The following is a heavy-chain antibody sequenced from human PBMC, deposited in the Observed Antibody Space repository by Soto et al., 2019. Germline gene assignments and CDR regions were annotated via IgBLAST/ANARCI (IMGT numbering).Heavy chain of an antibody. CDR1: GGTFSSYA. CDR3: ARDIVVVPAAGGGYYYYGMDV. Sequence: ASVKVSCKASGGTFSSYAISWVRQAPGQGLEWMGGIIPIFGTANYAQKFQGRVTITADESTSTAYMKLSSLRSEDTAVYYCARDIVVVPAAGGGYYYYGMDVWGQGTTVTVSS. J-gene: IGHJ6*02. CDR2: IIPIFGTA. D-gene: IGHD2-2*01. V-gene: IGHV1-69*13.